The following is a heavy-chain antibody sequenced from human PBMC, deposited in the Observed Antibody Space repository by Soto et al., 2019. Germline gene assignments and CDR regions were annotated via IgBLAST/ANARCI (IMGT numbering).Heavy chain of an antibody. V-gene: IGHV4-31*03. CDR2: IYYSGST. D-gene: IGHD3-22*01. CDR3: ARAIGPGYDSSGYYFRSYYFDY. CDR1: GGSISSGGYY. Sequence: SETLSLSCSVSGGSISSGGYYWSWIRQHPGKGLEWIGYIYYSGSTYYNPSLKSRVTVSVGTSKNQFSLKLSSVTAADTAVYYCARAIGPGYDSSGYYFRSYYFDYWGQGTLVTVSS. J-gene: IGHJ4*02.